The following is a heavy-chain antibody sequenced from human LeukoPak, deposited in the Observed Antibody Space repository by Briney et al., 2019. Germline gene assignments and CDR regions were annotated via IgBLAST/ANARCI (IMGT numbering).Heavy chain of an antibody. Sequence: GGSLRLSCAASGFTFSSYWMHWVRQAPGKGLVWVSRINSDGSSTSYADSVMGRFTISRDNAKESLYLQMNSLRDEDTAVYYCAREDDSWGPNNLDLWGQGTMVTVSS. CDR1: GFTFSSYW. CDR3: AREDDSWGPNNLDL. CDR2: INSDGSST. V-gene: IGHV3-74*01. D-gene: IGHD7-27*01. J-gene: IGHJ3*01.